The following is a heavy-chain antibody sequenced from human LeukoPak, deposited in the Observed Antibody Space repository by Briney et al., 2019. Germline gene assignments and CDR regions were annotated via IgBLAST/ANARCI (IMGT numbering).Heavy chain of an antibody. D-gene: IGHD6-19*01. J-gene: IGHJ3*02. CDR2: ISGSGGST. V-gene: IGHV3-23*01. CDR3: AKDSRRFSSGWYWDAFDI. CDR1: GFTFSSYA. Sequence: GGSLRLSCAASGFTFSSYAMSGVRQAPGKGLEWVSAISGSGGSTYYADSVKGRFTISRDNSKNTLYLQMNSLRAEDTAVYYCAKDSRRFSSGWYWDAFDIWGQGTMVTVSS.